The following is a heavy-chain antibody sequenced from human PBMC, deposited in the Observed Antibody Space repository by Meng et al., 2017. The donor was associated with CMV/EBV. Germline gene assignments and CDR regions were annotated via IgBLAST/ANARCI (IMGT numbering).Heavy chain of an antibody. J-gene: IGHJ5*02. D-gene: IGHD3-10*01. CDR1: GGSISSYY. CDR3: ARVVGGANWFDP. Sequence: SETLSLTFTVSGGSISSYYWSWIRQPPGKGLVWIGDIYYSGSTNYTPSLKSRFTISVDTSKNQFSLRLSSVTAADTAVYYCARVVGGANWFDPWGQGTLVTVSS. V-gene: IGHV4-59*01. CDR2: IYYSGST.